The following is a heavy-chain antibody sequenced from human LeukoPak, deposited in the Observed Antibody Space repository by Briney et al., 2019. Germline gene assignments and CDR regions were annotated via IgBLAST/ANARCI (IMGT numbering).Heavy chain of an antibody. J-gene: IGHJ6*02. Sequence: PGGSLRLSCAASGFTFSSYAMSWVRQAPGKGLEWVAVIWYDGSNKYYADSVKGRFTISRDNSKNTLYLQMNSLRAEDTAVYYCARESSSSSYYYYYGMDVWGQGTTVTVSS. CDR3: ARESSSSSYYYYYGMDV. CDR1: GFTFSSYA. CDR2: IWYDGSNK. D-gene: IGHD6-6*01. V-gene: IGHV3-33*08.